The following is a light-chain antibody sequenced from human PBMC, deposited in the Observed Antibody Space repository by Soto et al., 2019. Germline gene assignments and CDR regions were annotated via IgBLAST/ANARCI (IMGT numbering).Light chain of an antibody. J-gene: IGKJ1*01. V-gene: IGKV1-39*01. CDR1: RSINSY. CDR3: QQGFSTLWT. Sequence: DIQMTQSPSSLSASVGDRVTITCRASRSINSYLNWYQQKPGKAPKLLIYTASTLQSGVPSRFSGSGSGTDFTLTINNLQPEDFATYYCQQGFSTLWTFGQGTKVDIK. CDR2: TAS.